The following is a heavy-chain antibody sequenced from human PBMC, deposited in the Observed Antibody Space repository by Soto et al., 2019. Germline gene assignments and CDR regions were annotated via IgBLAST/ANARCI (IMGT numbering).Heavy chain of an antibody. D-gene: IGHD3-16*01. J-gene: IGHJ4*02. V-gene: IGHV3-74*01. Sequence: GGSLRLSCAASGFTLNTYWMHWVREAPGKGLVWVSRINNDGSSTAYADPVKGRFTISRDNAKNTLYLQMNSLRAEDTAIYYCARDLGGSDYWGQGTLVTVSS. CDR2: INNDGSST. CDR3: ARDLGGSDY. CDR1: GFTLNTYW.